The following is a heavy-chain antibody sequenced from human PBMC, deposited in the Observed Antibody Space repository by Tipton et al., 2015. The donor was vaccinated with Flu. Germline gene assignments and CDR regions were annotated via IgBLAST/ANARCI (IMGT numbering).Heavy chain of an antibody. CDR3: VRQNCGGDCYPDY. V-gene: IGHV5-51*01. CDR1: GSSFSSYW. CDR2: IYPDDSDT. J-gene: IGHJ4*02. Sequence: QLVQSGAEVKKPGESLKISCKGSGSSFSSYWIAWVRQRPGKGPEWMGIIYPDDSDTKYSPSFQGQVTFSADKSVNTAYLQWTSLKASDTATYFCVRQNCGGDCYPDYWGQGTLVTVSS. D-gene: IGHD2-21*02.